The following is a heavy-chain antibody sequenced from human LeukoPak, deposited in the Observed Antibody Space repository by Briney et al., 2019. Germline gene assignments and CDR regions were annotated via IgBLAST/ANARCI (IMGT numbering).Heavy chain of an antibody. CDR1: GFTFNNYA. CDR2: ISSRGDRT. CDR3: AKGPRPDISVAHTLER. Sequence: PGGSLRLSCAASGFTFNNYAMTWVRQAPGRGLEWVSTISSRGDRTYDADSVRGRFTTSRDNSQNSLYLQMDSLRAEDTAMYYCAKGPRPDISVAHTLERWGQGTLVTVSS. V-gene: IGHV3-23*01. D-gene: IGHD6-19*01. J-gene: IGHJ4*01.